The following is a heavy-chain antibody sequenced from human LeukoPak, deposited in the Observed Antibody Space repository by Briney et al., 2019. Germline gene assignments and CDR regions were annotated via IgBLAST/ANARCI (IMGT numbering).Heavy chain of an antibody. CDR3: ARRVGATFAFDI. J-gene: IGHJ3*02. D-gene: IGHD1-26*01. CDR1: GGSISSYY. Sequence: SETLSLTCTVSGGSISSYYWSWIRQPPGKGLEWIGYIYYSGSTNYNPSLKSRVTISVDTSKDQFSLKLSSVTAADTAVYYCARRVGATFAFDIWGQGTMVTVSS. V-gene: IGHV4-59*08. CDR2: IYYSGST.